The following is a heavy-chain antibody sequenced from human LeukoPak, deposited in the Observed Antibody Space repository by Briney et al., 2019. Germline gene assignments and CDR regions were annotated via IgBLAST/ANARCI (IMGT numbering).Heavy chain of an antibody. Sequence: GGSLRLSYAASGFTFSSYAMHWVRQAPGKGLEWVAVISYDGSNKYYADSVKGRFTISRDNSKNTLYLQMNSLRAEDTAVYYCARVGYIDEGIDYWGQGTLVTVSS. V-gene: IGHV3-30-3*01. D-gene: IGHD5-24*01. CDR3: ARVGYIDEGIDY. CDR2: ISYDGSNK. J-gene: IGHJ4*02. CDR1: GFTFSSYA.